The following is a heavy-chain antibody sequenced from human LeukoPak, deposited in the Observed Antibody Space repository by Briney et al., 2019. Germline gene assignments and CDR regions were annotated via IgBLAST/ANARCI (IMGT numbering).Heavy chain of an antibody. D-gene: IGHD5-24*01. V-gene: IGHV4-39*07. CDR2: IYCSGST. J-gene: IGHJ4*02. Sequence: PSETLSLTCTVSGGSISSSRYYWGWIRQPPGKVLEWIVSIYCSGSTYYNPSLKSRVTISVDTSKNQFSLKLSSVTAADTAVYCCERPSDGYNHGFDYWGKGTMVTVSS. CDR1: GGSISSSRYY. CDR3: ERPSDGYNHGFDY.